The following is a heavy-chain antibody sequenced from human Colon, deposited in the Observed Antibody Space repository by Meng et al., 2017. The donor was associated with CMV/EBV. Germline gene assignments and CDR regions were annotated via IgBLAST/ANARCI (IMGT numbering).Heavy chain of an antibody. CDR1: KGTFTSYP. Sequence: QVQLEQSGAEVKKPGSSVKVSCKASKGTFTSYPISWVRQGPGQGFEWVGGIITISGTTDYAQKFQGSVTITADESTSTAYMKLSNLRSEDTAIYYCARVICGGDCYLDYWGRGTLVTVSS. CDR2: IITISGTT. D-gene: IGHD2-21*02. CDR3: ARVICGGDCYLDY. V-gene: IGHV1-69*12. J-gene: IGHJ4*02.